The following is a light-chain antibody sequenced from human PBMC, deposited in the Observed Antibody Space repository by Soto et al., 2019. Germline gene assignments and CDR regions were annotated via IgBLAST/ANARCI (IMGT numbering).Light chain of an antibody. V-gene: IGLV1-47*01. CDR1: SSNIGSNY. CDR2: RNN. J-gene: IGLJ3*02. Sequence: QSVLTQPPSASGTPGQRVTISYSGSSSNIGSNYVYWYQQLPGTAPKLLIYRNNQRPSGVPDRFSGSESGTSASLAISGLRSEDEADYYCAAWDDSLSGRVFGGGTKLTVL. CDR3: AAWDDSLSGRV.